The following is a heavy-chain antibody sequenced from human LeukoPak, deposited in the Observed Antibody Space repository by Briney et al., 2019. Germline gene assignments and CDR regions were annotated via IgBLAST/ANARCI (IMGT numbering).Heavy chain of an antibody. CDR2: ISSSGGST. CDR1: GFTFSSYA. CDR3: ARGLESPSAPFVY. J-gene: IGHJ4*02. V-gene: IGHV3-23*01. Sequence: PGGSLRLSCAASGFTFSSYAMSWVRQAPGKGLEWVSAISSSGGSTYYADSVKGRFTISRDNSKNTLYLQMNSLRAEDTAVYYCARGLESPSAPFVYWGQGTLVTVSS.